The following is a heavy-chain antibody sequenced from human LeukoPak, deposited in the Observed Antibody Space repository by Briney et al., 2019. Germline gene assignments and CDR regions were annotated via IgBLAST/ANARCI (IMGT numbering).Heavy chain of an antibody. J-gene: IGHJ4*02. Sequence: GGSLRLSCAASGFPFGNYWMHWVRQVPGEGLVWVSRINSDGSTSTYADSVKGRFTISRDNAKNSLYLQMNSLRAEDTAVYYCAKDPDYYDSSWGQGTLVTVSS. V-gene: IGHV3-74*01. CDR1: GFPFGNYW. CDR3: AKDPDYYDSS. D-gene: IGHD3-22*01. CDR2: INSDGSTS.